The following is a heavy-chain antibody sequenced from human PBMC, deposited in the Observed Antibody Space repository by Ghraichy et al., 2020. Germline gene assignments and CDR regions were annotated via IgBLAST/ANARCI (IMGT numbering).Heavy chain of an antibody. V-gene: IGHV3-48*02. CDR2: ITRSSSFK. D-gene: IGHD4-23*01. J-gene: IGHJ6*02. CDR1: GLSDYS. CDR3: ARGSSVVRFDYYDGMDV. Sequence: LSLTCEGSGLSDYSMNWVRQSPGKGLEWGSYITRSSSFKSYADSVKGRFTISRDNAQNSLYLQMNSLRDEDTAVYYCARGSSVVRFDYYDGMDVWGQGTTVTVSS.